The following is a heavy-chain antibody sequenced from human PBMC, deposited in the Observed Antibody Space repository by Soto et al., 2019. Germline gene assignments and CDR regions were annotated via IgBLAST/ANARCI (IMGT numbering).Heavy chain of an antibody. CDR2: ISSSSSTI. J-gene: IGHJ4*02. CDR3: ARDGSYSSSWYLGTPDY. V-gene: IGHV3-48*01. Sequence: EVQLVESGGGLVQPGGSLRLSCAASGFTFSSYSMNWVRQAPGKGLEWVSYISSSSSTIYYADPVKGRFTISRDNAKNSLYLHINILRAEDTAVYYCARDGSYSSSWYLGTPDYWGQGTLVTVSS. CDR1: GFTFSSYS. D-gene: IGHD6-13*01.